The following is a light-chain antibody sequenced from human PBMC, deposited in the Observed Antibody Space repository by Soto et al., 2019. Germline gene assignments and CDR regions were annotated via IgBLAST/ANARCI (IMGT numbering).Light chain of an antibody. CDR2: DVS. V-gene: IGLV2-14*01. Sequence: QSVLTQPDSVSGSPLQSITVSCTGTSSDVGGYNYVSWYQQHPGKAPKFMIYDVSNRPSGVSNRFSGSKSGNTASLTISGLQAEDEADYYCCSYTTSNTRQIVFGTGTKVT. CDR3: CSYTTSNTRQIV. J-gene: IGLJ1*01. CDR1: SSDVGGYNY.